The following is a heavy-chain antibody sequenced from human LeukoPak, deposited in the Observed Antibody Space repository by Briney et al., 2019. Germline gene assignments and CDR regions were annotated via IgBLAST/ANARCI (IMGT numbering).Heavy chain of an antibody. D-gene: IGHD3-10*01. CDR2: INQDGSEN. CDR3: TKGRSNHY. CDR1: GFTFSDYW. V-gene: IGHV3-7*01. J-gene: IGHJ4*02. Sequence: GGSLRLSCAASGFTFSDYWMGWVRQAPGKGLEWVANINQDGSENYYVDSVKGRFTISRDNAKNSLYLQMNSLRAEDTAVYYCTKGRSNHYWGQGTLVTVST.